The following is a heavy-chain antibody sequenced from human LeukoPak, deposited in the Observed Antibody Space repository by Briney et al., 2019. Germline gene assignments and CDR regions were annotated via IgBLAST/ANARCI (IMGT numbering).Heavy chain of an antibody. V-gene: IGHV4-59*08. Sequence: PSETLSLTCTVSGGSISSYYWSWIRQPPGKGLEWIGYIYYSGSTNYNPSLKSRVTISVDTSKNQFSLKLSSATAADTAVYYCARHVDTAMVTGLGWFDPWGQGTLVTVSS. D-gene: IGHD5-18*01. CDR1: GGSISSYY. CDR2: IYYSGST. J-gene: IGHJ5*02. CDR3: ARHVDTAMVTGLGWFDP.